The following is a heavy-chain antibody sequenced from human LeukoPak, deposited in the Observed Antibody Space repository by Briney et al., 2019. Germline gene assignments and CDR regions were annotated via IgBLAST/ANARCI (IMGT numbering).Heavy chain of an antibody. CDR2: IYYSGST. CDR1: GGSISSYY. D-gene: IGHD3-3*01. J-gene: IGHJ4*02. CDR3: ATSVLRSASIPY. Sequence: SETLSLTCTVSGGSISSYYWSWIRQPPGKGLGWIGYIYYSGSTNYNPSLKSRVTISVDTSKNQFSLKLSSVTAADTAVYYCATSVLRSASIPYWGQGTLVTVSS. V-gene: IGHV4-59*08.